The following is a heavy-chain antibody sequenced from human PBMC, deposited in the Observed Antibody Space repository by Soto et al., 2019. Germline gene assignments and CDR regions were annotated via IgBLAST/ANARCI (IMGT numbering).Heavy chain of an antibody. J-gene: IGHJ4*02. V-gene: IGHV1-69*02. CDR1: GGTFSSYT. D-gene: IGHD1-26*01. CDR3: ASVRGTYRDSFPFDY. Sequence: ASVKVSCKASGGTFSSYTISWVRQAPGQGLEWMGRIIPILGIANYAQKFQGRVTITADKSTSTAYMELSSLRSEDTAVYYCASVRGTYRDSFPFDYWGQGTLVTVPS. CDR2: IIPILGIA.